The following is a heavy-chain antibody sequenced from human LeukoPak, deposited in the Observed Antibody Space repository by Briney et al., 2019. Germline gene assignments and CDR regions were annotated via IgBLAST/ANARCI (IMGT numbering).Heavy chain of an antibody. D-gene: IGHD4-17*01. Sequence: ASVKVSCKASGYTFTGYYMHWVRQAPGQGLEWMGGIIPIFGTANYAQKFQGRVTITADESTSTAYMELSSLRSEDTAVYYCARVTTVTLYYYMDVWGKGTTVTVSS. CDR1: GYTFTGYY. CDR3: ARVTTVTLYYYMDV. J-gene: IGHJ6*03. CDR2: IIPIFGTA. V-gene: IGHV1-69*13.